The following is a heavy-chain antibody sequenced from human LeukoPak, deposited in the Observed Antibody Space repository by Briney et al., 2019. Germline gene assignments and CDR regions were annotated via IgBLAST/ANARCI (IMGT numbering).Heavy chain of an antibody. CDR1: GDSISDSIYY. D-gene: IGHD3-10*01. J-gene: IGHJ4*02. CDR3: ARGGFYGHPFEF. Sequence: PSETLSLTCTVSGDSISDSIYYWGWIRQPPQKGLEWIGSVYYTGTTNYNPSLESRVTISVDSSKNQISLTLKFLTAADTAMYFCARGGFYGHPFEFGGQGTLVTVSA. CDR2: VYYTGTT. V-gene: IGHV4-39*07.